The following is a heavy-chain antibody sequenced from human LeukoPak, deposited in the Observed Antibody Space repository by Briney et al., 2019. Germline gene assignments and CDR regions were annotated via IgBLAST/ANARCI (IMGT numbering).Heavy chain of an antibody. J-gene: IGHJ4*02. V-gene: IGHV3-11*04. D-gene: IGHD3-10*01. CDR3: AREYYGSGSYSADY. CDR2: ISSSGSTI. CDR1: GFTFSDYY. Sequence: GGSLRLSCAASGFTFSDYYMSWIRQAPGKGLEWVSYISSSGSTIYYADSVKGRFTISRDNSKNTLYLQMNSLRAEDTAVYYCAREYYGSGSYSADYWGQGTLVTVSS.